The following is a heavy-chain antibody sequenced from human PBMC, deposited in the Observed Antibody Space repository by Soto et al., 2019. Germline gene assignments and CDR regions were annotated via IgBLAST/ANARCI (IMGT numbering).Heavy chain of an antibody. D-gene: IGHD6-13*01. CDR3: ARGKIGAKRIATAWYWFYP. J-gene: IGHJ5*02. CDR1: GFTFSSYD. V-gene: IGHV3-13*01. Sequence: GGSLRLSCAASGFTFSSYDMHWVRQATGKGLEWVSAIGTAGDTYYPGSVKGRFTISRENAKNSLYLQMNSLRAGDTAVYYCARGKIGAKRIATAWYWFYPWGQEXLVTVSS. CDR2: IGTAGDT.